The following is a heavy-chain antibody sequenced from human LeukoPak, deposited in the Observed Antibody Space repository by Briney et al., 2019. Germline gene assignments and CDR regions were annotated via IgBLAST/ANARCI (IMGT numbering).Heavy chain of an antibody. Sequence: GGSLRLSCAASGFTFSSYAMHWVRQAPGKGLEWVAVISYDGSNKYYADSVKGRFTISRDNSKNTLYLQMNSLRAEDTAVYYCARGLRYYYYYGMDVWGQGTTVTVSS. CDR2: ISYDGSNK. V-gene: IGHV3-30-3*01. CDR3: ARGLRYYYYYGMDV. D-gene: IGHD5/OR15-5a*01. CDR1: GFTFSSYA. J-gene: IGHJ6*02.